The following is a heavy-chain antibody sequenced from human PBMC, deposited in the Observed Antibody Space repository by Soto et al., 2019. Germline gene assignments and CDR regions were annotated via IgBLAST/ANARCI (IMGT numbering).Heavy chain of an antibody. CDR3: VHHGGDPYYHDV. V-gene: IGHV4-4*03. Sequence: PETPCPTFAVSGGPLSSPYWWSWVRQPPGMALEWLGAISYSASTKYNPSLNSRVTISPDQSKNHLSLRLSSVTAADTAVYYCVHHGGDPYYHDVWGQGIVVTVS. J-gene: IGHJ4*01. D-gene: IGHD4-17*01. CDR2: ISYSAST. CDR1: GGPLSSPYW.